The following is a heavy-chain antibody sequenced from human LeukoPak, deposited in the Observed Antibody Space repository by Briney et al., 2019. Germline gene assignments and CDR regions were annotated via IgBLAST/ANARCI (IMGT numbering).Heavy chain of an antibody. V-gene: IGHV4-34*01. D-gene: IGHD3-3*01. Sequence: SETLSLTCAVYGGSFSGYYWSWIRQPPGKGLEWIGEINHSGSTNYNPSLKSRVTISVDTSKNQFSLKLSSVTAADTAVYYCARVRDYDFWSGYRGNDAFDMWGQGTMVIVSS. J-gene: IGHJ3*02. CDR2: INHSGST. CDR3: ARVRDYDFWSGYRGNDAFDM. CDR1: GGSFSGYY.